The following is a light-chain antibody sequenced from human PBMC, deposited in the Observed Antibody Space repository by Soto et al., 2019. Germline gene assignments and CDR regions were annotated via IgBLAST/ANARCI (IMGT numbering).Light chain of an antibody. J-gene: IGLJ1*01. CDR2: EVS. Sequence: QSALTQPASVSGSPGQSITISCTGTTSDVGSYDLVSWYQQHPGKAPKIMIYEVSKRPSGDSNRFSGSKSGNTASLTISGLQAEVEADYSCSSYAGGRSPYVFGPGTKDTVL. CDR1: TSDVGSYDL. CDR3: SSYAGGRSPYV. V-gene: IGLV2-23*02.